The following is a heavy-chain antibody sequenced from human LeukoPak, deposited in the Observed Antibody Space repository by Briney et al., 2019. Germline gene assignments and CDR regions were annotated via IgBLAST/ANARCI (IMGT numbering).Heavy chain of an antibody. J-gene: IGHJ4*02. CDR3: ARRLLTGGLTDFFDY. CDR2: ISPSGDST. CDR1: GFTFSSHS. V-gene: IGHV3-23*01. D-gene: IGHD3-9*01. Sequence: GGSLRLSCAASGFTFSSHSMSWVRQAPGEGLEWVSAISPSGDSTTYRDSVKGQFTISRDNSKNRLYLQMNTLTVEDPAIYYCARRLLTGGLTDFFDYWGQGTLVTVSS.